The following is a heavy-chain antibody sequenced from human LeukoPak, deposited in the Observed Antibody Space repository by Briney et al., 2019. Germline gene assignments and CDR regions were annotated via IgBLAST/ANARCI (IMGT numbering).Heavy chain of an antibody. J-gene: IGHJ4*02. CDR1: GFTFSSYW. CDR3: VREGLPPIHGAVTIYYFDY. Sequence: PGGSLRLSCAASGFTFSSYWMSWVRQAPGKGLERVANIKQDGSEKYYVDSVKGRFTISRDNAKNSLYLQMNSLRAEDTAVYYCVREGLPPIHGAVTIYYFDYWGQGTLVTVSS. V-gene: IGHV3-7*01. D-gene: IGHD4-17*01. CDR2: IKQDGSEK.